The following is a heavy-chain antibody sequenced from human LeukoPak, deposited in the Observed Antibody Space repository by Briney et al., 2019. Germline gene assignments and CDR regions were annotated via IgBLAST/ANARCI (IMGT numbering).Heavy chain of an antibody. V-gene: IGHV3-23*01. CDR3: AKTSRVNSAYDSPFDY. J-gene: IGHJ4*02. D-gene: IGHD5-12*01. CDR2: FGGSGGGT. CDR1: GFTLTSYA. Sequence: GGSLRLSCAASGFTLTSYAMSWVRQAPGKGLEWVSTFGGSGGGTSYADSVKGRFTISRDNSKNTLHLQMNSLRAEDTAIYYCAKTSRVNSAYDSPFDYWGQGTLVTVSS.